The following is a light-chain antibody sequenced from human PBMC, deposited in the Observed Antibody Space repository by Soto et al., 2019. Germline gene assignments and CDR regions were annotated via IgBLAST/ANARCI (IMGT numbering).Light chain of an antibody. CDR2: DDS. V-gene: IGLV3-21*02. J-gene: IGLJ1*01. Sequence: LTQPPSASGSPGQSVTIPCTGTYSDIGAYNYVSWYQQKPGQAPVLVVYDDSDRPSGIPERFSGSNSGNTATLTISRVEAGDEADYYCQVWDSSSDHYVFGTGTKVTVL. CDR3: QVWDSSSDHYV. CDR1: YSDIGAYNY.